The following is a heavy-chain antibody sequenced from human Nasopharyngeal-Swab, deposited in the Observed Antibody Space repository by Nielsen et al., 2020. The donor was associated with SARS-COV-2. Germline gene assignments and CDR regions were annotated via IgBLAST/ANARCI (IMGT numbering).Heavy chain of an antibody. J-gene: IGHJ6*02. D-gene: IGHD6-19*01. CDR2: IVVGSGNT. CDR3: ARGLYSSGFSYYYYGMDV. CDR1: GFTFTSSA. Sequence: SVQVSCKASGFTFTSSAMQWVRQARGQRLEWIGWIVVGSGNTNYAQKFQERVTITRDMSTSTAYMELSSLRSEDTAVYYCARGLYSSGFSYYYYGMDVWGQGTTVTVSS. V-gene: IGHV1-58*02.